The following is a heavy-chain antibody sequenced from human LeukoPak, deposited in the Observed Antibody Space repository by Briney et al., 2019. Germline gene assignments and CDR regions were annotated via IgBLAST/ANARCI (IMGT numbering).Heavy chain of an antibody. CDR3: ARVRGYYYGGLEFDY. CDR2: INHSGST. D-gene: IGHD3-22*01. CDR1: GGSFSGYY. V-gene: IGHV4-34*01. Sequence: KPSETLSLTCAVYGGSFSGYYWSWIRQPPGKGLEWIGEINHSGSTNYNPSLKSRVTISVDTSKNQFSLKLSSVTAADTAVYYCARVRGYYYGGLEFDYWGQGTLVTVSS. J-gene: IGHJ4*02.